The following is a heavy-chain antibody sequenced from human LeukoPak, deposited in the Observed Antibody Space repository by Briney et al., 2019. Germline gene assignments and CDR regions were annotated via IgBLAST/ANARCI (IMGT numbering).Heavy chain of an antibody. J-gene: IGHJ4*02. CDR2: IYSGGST. Sequence: GGSLRLSCAASGFTVSSNFLSWVRQAPGKGLEWVSLIYSGGSTDYTDSVKGRFTISRDNSKNTLYLQMNSLRAEDTAVYYCARRAGGYSHPYDYWGQGTLVTVSS. D-gene: IGHD4-23*01. CDR1: GFTVSSNF. CDR3: ARRAGGYSHPYDY. V-gene: IGHV3-53*01.